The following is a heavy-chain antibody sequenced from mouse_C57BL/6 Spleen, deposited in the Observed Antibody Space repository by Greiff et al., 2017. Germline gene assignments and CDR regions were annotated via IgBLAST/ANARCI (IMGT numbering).Heavy chain of an antibody. CDR2: IDPSDSYT. CDR1: GYTFTSYW. J-gene: IGHJ4*01. D-gene: IGHD1-1*01. CDR3: ARHGSSYNYAMDY. V-gene: IGHV1-69*01. Sequence: QVQLQQPGAELVMPGASVKLSCKASGYTFTSYWMHWVKQRPGQGLEWIGEIDPSDSYTNYNQKFKGKSTLTVDKSSSTAYMQLSSLTAEDSAVYYCARHGSSYNYAMDYWGQGTSVTVSS.